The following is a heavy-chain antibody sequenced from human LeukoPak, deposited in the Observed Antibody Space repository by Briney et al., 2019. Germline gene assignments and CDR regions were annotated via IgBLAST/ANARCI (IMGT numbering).Heavy chain of an antibody. CDR2: INHSGST. D-gene: IGHD3-10*01. CDR1: GGSFSGYY. J-gene: IGHJ4*02. V-gene: IGHV4-34*01. CDR3: AREYGSGSYYRKYYFDY. Sequence: PSETLSLTXAVYGGSFSGYYWSWIRQPPGKGLEWIGEINHSGSTNYNPSLKSRVTISVDTSKNQFSLKLSSVTAADTAVYYCAREYGSGSYYRKYYFDYWGQGTLVTVSS.